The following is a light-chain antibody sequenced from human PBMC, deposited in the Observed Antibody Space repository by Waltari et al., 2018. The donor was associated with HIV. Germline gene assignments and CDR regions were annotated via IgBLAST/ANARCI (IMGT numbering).Light chain of an antibody. J-gene: IGLJ3*02. CDR2: EVS. CDR3: CSYAGSSTLV. CDR1: CSNIGTYNL. Sequence: QSALTQPASVSGSPGQSITISCTGTCSNIGTYNLVSWHQQHPGKAPKTLIYEVSQRPSGVSNRFSGSKSGNTASLTISGLQAEDEADYYCCSYAGSSTLVFGGGTKVTVL. V-gene: IGLV2-23*02.